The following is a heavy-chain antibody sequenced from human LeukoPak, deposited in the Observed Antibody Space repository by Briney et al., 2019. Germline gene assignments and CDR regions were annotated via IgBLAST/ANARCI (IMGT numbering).Heavy chain of an antibody. CDR2: ITGSGGST. CDR1: AFTFSRYA. Sequence: GGSLKLSCAASAFTFSRYAMSWVRQAPGKGLEWVSAITGSGGSTYYADSVKGRFTISRDSSKNTLYLQMNSLRAEDTAVYYCAKGSDILTGYFDYWGQGTLVTVSS. J-gene: IGHJ4*02. V-gene: IGHV3-23*01. D-gene: IGHD3-9*01. CDR3: AKGSDILTGYFDY.